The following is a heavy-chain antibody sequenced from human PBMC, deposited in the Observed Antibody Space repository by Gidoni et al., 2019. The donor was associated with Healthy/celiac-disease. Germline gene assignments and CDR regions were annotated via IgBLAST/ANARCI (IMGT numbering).Heavy chain of an antibody. J-gene: IGHJ4*02. CDR3: ARGVGGGDEDLDY. CDR2: ISAYNGNT. Sequence: QVQLVQSGAEVKKPGASVKVPCKASGYTFTSSGISWVHQPPGQGLEWLGWISAYNGNTNYAQKRQGRVTMTTDTSTSTAYMELRGLGSGDTAVYYCARGVGGGDEDLDYWGQGTLVTVSS. D-gene: IGHD2-21*02. CDR1: GYTFTSSG. V-gene: IGHV1-18*01.